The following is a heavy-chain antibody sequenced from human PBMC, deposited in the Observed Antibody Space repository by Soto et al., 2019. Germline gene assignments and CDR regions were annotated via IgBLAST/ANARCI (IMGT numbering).Heavy chain of an antibody. CDR1: GYTFTSYG. V-gene: IGHV1-18*01. Sequence: QVQLVQSGAEVKKPGASVKVSCKASGYTFTSYGISWVRQAPGQGLEWMGWISAYNGNKNYAQKLQGRVTMTQDTSPSTAYMGLRSLRSDDTAVYYCVVAAQPYYFDYWGQGTLVTVSS. D-gene: IGHD2-15*01. CDR2: ISAYNGNK. CDR3: VVAAQPYYFDY. J-gene: IGHJ4*02.